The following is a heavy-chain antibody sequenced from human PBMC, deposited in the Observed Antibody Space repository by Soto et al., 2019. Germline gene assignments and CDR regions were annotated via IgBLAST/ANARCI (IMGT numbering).Heavy chain of an antibody. CDR2: IDHSGSI. D-gene: IGHD6-13*01. J-gene: IGHJ4*02. CDR3: ATGGGAAPGT. V-gene: IGHV4-34*01. Sequence: QVQLQQWGAGLLKPSETLSLTCAVYGGSFSGYYWSWIRQTPGKGLERIGEIDHSGSIKYNPSLESRVSISLDTSRNQFSLKLSSVTAADSAVFYCATGGGAAPGTWGQGTLVTVSS. CDR1: GGSFSGYY.